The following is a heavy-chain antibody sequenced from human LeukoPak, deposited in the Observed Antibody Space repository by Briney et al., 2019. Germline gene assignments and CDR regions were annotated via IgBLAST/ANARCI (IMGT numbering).Heavy chain of an antibody. Sequence: ASVKCSSKASGAAFSSYAISWVRPATGQGLGWMGSIIPILVIANYAQKFQGRVTITPVKSTSTAYMELSSLRSEDTAVYYCARGRAADWPYYYYYGMDVWGQGTTVTVSS. V-gene: IGHV1-69*04. CDR1: GAAFSSYA. D-gene: IGHD3/OR15-3a*01. J-gene: IGHJ6*02. CDR3: ARGRAADWPYYYYYGMDV. CDR2: IIPILVIA.